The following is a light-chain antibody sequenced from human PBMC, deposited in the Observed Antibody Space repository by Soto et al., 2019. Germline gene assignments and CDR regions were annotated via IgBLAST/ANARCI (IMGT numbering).Light chain of an antibody. Sequence: EIVMTQSPATLSVSPGERATLSCRASQSVSSNLAWYQQKPGQAPRLLIYGASTRATGIPARFSGSGSGTEFTLTISRLQSEDFAVYYCQKYNNWPPETFGQGTKVDI. CDR3: QKYNNWPPET. CDR2: GAS. J-gene: IGKJ1*01. CDR1: QSVSSN. V-gene: IGKV3-15*01.